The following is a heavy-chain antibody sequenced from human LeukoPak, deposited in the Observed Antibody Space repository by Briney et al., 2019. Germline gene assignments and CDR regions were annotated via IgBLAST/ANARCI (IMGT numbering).Heavy chain of an antibody. CDR3: AKDPYSSSWPGKNWFDP. CDR2: IYSDNT. J-gene: IGHJ5*02. Sequence: GGSLRLSCTVSGFTVSSNSMSWVRQAPGKGLEWVSFIYSDNTHYSDSVKGRFTISRDNSKNTLYLQMNSLRAEDTAVYYCAKDPYSSSWPGKNWFDPWGQGTLVTVSS. CDR1: GFTVSSNS. V-gene: IGHV3-53*01. D-gene: IGHD6-13*01.